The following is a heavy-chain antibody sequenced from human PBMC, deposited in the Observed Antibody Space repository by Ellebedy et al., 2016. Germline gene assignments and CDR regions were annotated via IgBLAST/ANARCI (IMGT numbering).Heavy chain of an antibody. J-gene: IGHJ4*02. D-gene: IGHD6-19*01. V-gene: IGHV1-69*10. Sequence: ASVKVSCKASGGTFSSYAISWVRQAPGQGLEWMGGIIPILGIANYAQKFQGRVTITADKSTSTAYMELSSLRSEDTAVYYCARAREYSSGWYYWGQGTLVTVSS. CDR3: ARAREYSSGWYY. CDR2: IIPILGIA. CDR1: GGTFSSYA.